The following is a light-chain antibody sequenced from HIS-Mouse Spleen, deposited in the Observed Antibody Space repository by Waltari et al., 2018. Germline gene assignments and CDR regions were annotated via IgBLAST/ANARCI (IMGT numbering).Light chain of an antibody. CDR1: SSDVGRYNL. Sequence: QSALTQPASVSGSPGQSITISCTGTSSDVGRYNLVPWYQQHPGKAPKLMIYEGSKRPSGVSNRFSGSKSGNTASLTISGLQAEDEADYYCCSYAGSSTWGFGGGTKLTVL. CDR3: CSYAGSSTWG. J-gene: IGLJ3*02. CDR2: EGS. V-gene: IGLV2-23*01.